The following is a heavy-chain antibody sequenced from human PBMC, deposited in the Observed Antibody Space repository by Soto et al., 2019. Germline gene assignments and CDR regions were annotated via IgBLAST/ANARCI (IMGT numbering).Heavy chain of an antibody. J-gene: IGHJ4*02. Sequence: QITLNESGPTVVKPAETLTLTCTFSGFPLTTSGVGVGWIRQSPGKAPEWLALLYGDDDKRYSASLKSRLTITKDSSTNQVVLTMASVDPADTATYYCAHRILRTVFGLVTTTAIYFALWGQATPVVVSS. D-gene: IGHD3-3*01. V-gene: IGHV2-5*02. CDR2: LYGDDDK. CDR3: AHRILRTVFGLVTTTAIYFAL. CDR1: GFPLTTSGVG.